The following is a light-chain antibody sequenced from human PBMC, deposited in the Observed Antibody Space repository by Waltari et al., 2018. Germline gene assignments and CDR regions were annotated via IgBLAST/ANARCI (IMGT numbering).Light chain of an antibody. CDR3: SSYTSSSTLV. CDR1: SNDVGTYNY. Sequence: QSALTQPASVSGSPGQSITISCTGSSNDVGTYNYVSWYQQHPGKAPKLIIFEVRHRPSGVSHGFSASKSGNKSSLTISGLQTEDEADYYCSSYTSSSTLVFGGGTKVTVL. CDR2: EVR. V-gene: IGLV2-14*01. J-gene: IGLJ2*01.